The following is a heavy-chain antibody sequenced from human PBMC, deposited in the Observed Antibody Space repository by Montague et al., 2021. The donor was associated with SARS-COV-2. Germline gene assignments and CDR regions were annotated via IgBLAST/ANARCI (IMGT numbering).Heavy chain of an antibody. CDR2: ISYDGSNK. CDR3: ASEITPRYGMDV. V-gene: IGHV3-30-3*01. Sequence: SLRLSCAASGFTFSSYAMHWVRQAPGKGLEWVAVISYDGSNKYYADSVKGRFTISRDNSKNTLYLQMNSLRAEDTAVYYCASEITPRYGMDVWGQGTTVTASS. D-gene: IGHD3-16*01. J-gene: IGHJ6*02. CDR1: GFTFSSYA.